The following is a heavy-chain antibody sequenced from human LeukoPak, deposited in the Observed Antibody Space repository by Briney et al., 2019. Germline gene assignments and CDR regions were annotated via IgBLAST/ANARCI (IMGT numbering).Heavy chain of an antibody. Sequence: ASVKVSCKASGYTFTSYYMHWVRQAPGQGLEWMGIINPSGGSTSYAQKFQGRVTMTRDMSTSTVYMELSSLRSEDTVVYYCARAPGYCSGGSCQALYYYYYYMDVWGKGTTVTVSS. CDR1: GYTFTSYY. CDR2: INPSGGST. J-gene: IGHJ6*03. D-gene: IGHD2-15*01. CDR3: ARAPGYCSGGSCQALYYYYYYMDV. V-gene: IGHV1-46*01.